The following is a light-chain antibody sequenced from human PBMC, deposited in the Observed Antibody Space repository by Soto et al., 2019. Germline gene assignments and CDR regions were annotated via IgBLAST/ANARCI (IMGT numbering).Light chain of an antibody. CDR1: QSVSSN. Sequence: EIVMTQSPATLSVSPGERATLSCRASQSVSSNLAWYQQKPGQAPRLLIYGAFTRATGIPARFSGSGSGTECTLTISSLQSEDFAFYYCQQYNNWPLTFGGGTKVEIK. J-gene: IGKJ4*01. CDR2: GAF. V-gene: IGKV3-15*01. CDR3: QQYNNWPLT.